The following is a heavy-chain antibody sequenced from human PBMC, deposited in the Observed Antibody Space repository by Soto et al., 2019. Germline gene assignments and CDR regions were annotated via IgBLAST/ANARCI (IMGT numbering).Heavy chain of an antibody. D-gene: IGHD2-21*02. CDR2: VTVGGHT. V-gene: IGHV3-13*04. Sequence: EVQLVESGGGLVQPGGSLRLSCAASGFTFSSHDMHWVLQETAKGLEWVSAVTVGGHTSFADSVKGRFTVSRHDAKTSLYLQINSLRDWYTAVYYCARVRPYCGDDCLNWYFDPWGRGTLVTVSS. J-gene: IGHJ2*01. CDR3: ARVRPYCGDDCLNWYFDP. CDR1: GFTFSSHD.